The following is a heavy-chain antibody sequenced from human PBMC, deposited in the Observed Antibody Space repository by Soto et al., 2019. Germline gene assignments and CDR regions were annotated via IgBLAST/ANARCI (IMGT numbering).Heavy chain of an antibody. CDR1: GVTVCSYS. CDR3: ASGLIMGTNF. CDR2: IKSNGSYT. J-gene: IGHJ4*02. Sequence: GGSPRLCCAACGVTVCSYSMNWVRQAPGKGLESVSRIKSNGSYTDYADSVKGRFTVSRDNVKNTLYLQMSSLRAEDTAVYYCASGLIMGTNFWGPGTLVTVSS. D-gene: IGHD2-8*01. V-gene: IGHV3-21*01.